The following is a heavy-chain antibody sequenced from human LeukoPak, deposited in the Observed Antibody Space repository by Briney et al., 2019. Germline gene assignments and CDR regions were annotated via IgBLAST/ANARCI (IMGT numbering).Heavy chain of an antibody. CDR1: GFTFSSYE. Sequence: GGSLRLSCAASGFTFSSYEMNWVRQAPGKGLEWVSYISSSGSTIYYADSVKGRFTISGDNAKNSLYLQMNSLRAEDTAVYYCARIGWFGEWIFDYWGQGTLVTVSS. D-gene: IGHD3-10*01. V-gene: IGHV3-48*03. CDR2: ISSSGSTI. CDR3: ARIGWFGEWIFDY. J-gene: IGHJ4*02.